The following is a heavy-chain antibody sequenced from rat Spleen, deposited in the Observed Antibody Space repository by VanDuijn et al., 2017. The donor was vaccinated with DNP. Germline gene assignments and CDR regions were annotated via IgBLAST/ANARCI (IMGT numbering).Heavy chain of an antibody. CDR3: TSYYSGDFHY. Sequence: QVQLKESGPDLVQPSQTLSLTCTVSGFSLTSYHVHWVRQPPGKGLEWMGVIWTGGSTAYNSALKSRLSISRDTSKSQVFLKMNSLQTEDTAIYYCTSYYSGDFHYWGQGVMVTVSS. CDR2: IWTGGST. J-gene: IGHJ2*01. CDR1: GFSLTSYH. D-gene: IGHD1-1*01. V-gene: IGHV2-27*01.